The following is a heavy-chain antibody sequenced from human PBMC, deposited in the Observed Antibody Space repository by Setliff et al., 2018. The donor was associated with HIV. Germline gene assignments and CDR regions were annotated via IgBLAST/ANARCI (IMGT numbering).Heavy chain of an antibody. D-gene: IGHD1-26*01. V-gene: IGHV1-3*01. CDR1: GYTFTSYA. CDR3: AREVGTYSGSYAVADGFDI. CDR2: INAGNGNT. Sequence: ASVKVSCKASGYTFTSYAMHWVRQAPGQRLEWMGWINAGNGNTKYSQKFQGRVTITTDESTGTTYMELSSLRSEDTAVYYCAREVGTYSGSYAVADGFDIWGQGTMVTVSS. J-gene: IGHJ3*02.